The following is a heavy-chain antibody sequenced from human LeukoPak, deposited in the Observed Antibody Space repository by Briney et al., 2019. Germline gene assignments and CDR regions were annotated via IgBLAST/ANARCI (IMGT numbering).Heavy chain of an antibody. CDR1: GFTVSYKY. Sequence: PGGSLRLSCAASGFTVSYKYMKWVRQAPGKGLEWVSLIYSGGTTYYADSVKGRFTISRDNSNNTMYLLMNSLRAEDTAVYYCAREEGSGWYSSIDYWGQGILVTVSS. CDR3: AREEGSGWYSSIDY. D-gene: IGHD6-19*01. J-gene: IGHJ4*02. V-gene: IGHV3-53*01. CDR2: IYSGGTT.